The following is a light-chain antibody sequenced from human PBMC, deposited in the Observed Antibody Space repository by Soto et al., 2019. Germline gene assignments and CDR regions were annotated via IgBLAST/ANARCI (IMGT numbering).Light chain of an antibody. CDR1: QSVGSY. CDR2: GAS. V-gene: IGKV3-20*01. J-gene: IGKJ1*01. Sequence: IVFTQSPATLSLSPGEGATLSCRASQSVGSYLAWYQQKPGQAPRLLIYGASSRATGISDRFSGSGSGTDFTLTISRLEPEDSAVYYCQQYGSSGTFGQGTKVDIK. CDR3: QQYGSSGT.